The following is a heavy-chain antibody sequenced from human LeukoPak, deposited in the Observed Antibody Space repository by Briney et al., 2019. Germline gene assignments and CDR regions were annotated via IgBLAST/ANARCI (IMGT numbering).Heavy chain of an antibody. D-gene: IGHD3-22*01. CDR1: GFTFTSYS. J-gene: IGHJ4*02. V-gene: IGHV3-23*01. Sequence: GGSLRLSCAASGFTFTSYSMNWVRQAPGKGLEWVSTISGGGGSTYYADSVKGRFTISRDNSKNTLYLQMNSLRAEDTAVYYCARAASLYDSSGYYSSLDYWGQGTLVTVSS. CDR2: ISGGGGST. CDR3: ARAASLYDSSGYYSSLDY.